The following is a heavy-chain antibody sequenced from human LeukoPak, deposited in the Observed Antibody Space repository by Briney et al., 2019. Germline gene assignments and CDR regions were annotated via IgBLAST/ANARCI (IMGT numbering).Heavy chain of an antibody. D-gene: IGHD2-15*01. CDR1: GYTFTGYY. J-gene: IGHJ3*02. Sequence: GPSVNVSCRASGYTFTGYYMHWVRQAPGRGLEWMGWINPNTGDRKVAQKYQDRVTMTRDTSINTAYMELSSLRSDDTAVYYCATCSAGSCYPDAFDIWGQGTMVTVSS. V-gene: IGHV1-2*02. CDR2: INPNTGDR. CDR3: ATCSAGSCYPDAFDI.